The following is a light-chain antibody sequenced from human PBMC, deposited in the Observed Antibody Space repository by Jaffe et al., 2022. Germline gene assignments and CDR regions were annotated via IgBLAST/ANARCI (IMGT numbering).Light chain of an antibody. J-gene: IGKJ1*01. V-gene: IGKV1-39*01. Sequence: DIQMTQSPSSLSASVGDRVTITCRASQSISSYLNWYQQKPGKAPKLLIYGASSLQSGVPSRFSGSGSGTDFTLTISSLQPEDFATYYCQQSYTTPWTFGQGTTVEIK. CDR2: GAS. CDR3: QQSYTTPWT. CDR1: QSISSY.